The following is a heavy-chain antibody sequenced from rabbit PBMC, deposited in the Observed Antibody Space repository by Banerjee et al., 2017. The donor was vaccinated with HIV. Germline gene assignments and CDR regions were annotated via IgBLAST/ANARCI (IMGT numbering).Heavy chain of an antibody. CDR1: GFTLSSYW. J-gene: IGHJ4*01. CDR3: ARDLAGVIGWNFNL. Sequence: QEQLEESGGDLVKPGASLTLTCTASGFTLSSYWICWVRQAPGKGLEWIACIDAGSSGSTYYANWAKGRFTISKTSSTTVTLQMTSLTAADTATYFCARDLAGVIGWNFNLWGPGTLVTVS. V-gene: IGHV1S45*01. CDR2: IDAGSSGST. D-gene: IGHD4-1*01.